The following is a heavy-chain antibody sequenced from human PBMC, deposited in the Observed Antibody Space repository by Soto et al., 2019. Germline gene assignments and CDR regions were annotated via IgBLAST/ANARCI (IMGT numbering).Heavy chain of an antibody. CDR1: GGSISGSSYY. D-gene: IGHD6-19*01. J-gene: IGHJ4*02. CDR3: TDMLGQWLPRD. Sequence: SEALSLTCTVSGGSISGSSYYWGWIRQPPGKGMEWIGTIYYTGAAYYNPSLQSRVTISVGTSRNQFSMKLNSVTASDTAVYYCTDMLGQWLPRDWGQGTVVTVSS. CDR2: IYYTGAA. V-gene: IGHV4-39*01.